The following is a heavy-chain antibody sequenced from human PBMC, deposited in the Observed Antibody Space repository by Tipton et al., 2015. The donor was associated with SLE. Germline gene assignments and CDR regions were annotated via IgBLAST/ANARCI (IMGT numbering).Heavy chain of an antibody. Sequence: TLSLTCTVSGGSITSSSSYWVWIRQPPGKRLEWIGSIYYSGSTYYNPSLKSRVTMSVDTSKNQFSLKLSSVTAADTAVYYCARVDSSGWYSFDYWGQGTLVTVSS. J-gene: IGHJ4*02. CDR2: IYYSGST. CDR1: GGSITSSSSY. V-gene: IGHV4-39*07. D-gene: IGHD6-19*01. CDR3: ARVDSSGWYSFDY.